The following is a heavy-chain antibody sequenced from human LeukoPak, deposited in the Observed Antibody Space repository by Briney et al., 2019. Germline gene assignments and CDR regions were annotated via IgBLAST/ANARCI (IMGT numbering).Heavy chain of an antibody. CDR2: IYYSGST. V-gene: IGHV4-61*01. CDR3: ASCYYDSSGYGYYYGMDV. J-gene: IGHJ6*02. D-gene: IGHD3-22*01. Sequence: SATLSLTCTVSGGSVSSRSYYWSWIRQPPGKGLEWIGYIYYSGSTNYNPSLKSRVTISVDTSKNQFSLELSSVTAADTAVYYCASCYYDSSGYGYYYGMDVWGQGTTVTVSS. CDR1: GGSVSSRSYY.